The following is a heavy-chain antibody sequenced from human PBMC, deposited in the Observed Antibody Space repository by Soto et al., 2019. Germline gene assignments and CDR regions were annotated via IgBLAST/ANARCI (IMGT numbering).Heavy chain of an antibody. CDR3: AGEIASGY. CDR2: ISREGSVK. CDR1: GFTFSTSG. Sequence: QVQLVESGGGVVQPGTSLRLSCVASGFTFSTSGMHWVRQAPGKGLEWVAVISREGSVKYYADSVKGRFTISRATSKNPLYLQIISLRAEDTAVYYCAGEIASGYWGKGTLVTVSS. D-gene: IGHD2-21*01. V-gene: IGHV3-30*03. J-gene: IGHJ4*02.